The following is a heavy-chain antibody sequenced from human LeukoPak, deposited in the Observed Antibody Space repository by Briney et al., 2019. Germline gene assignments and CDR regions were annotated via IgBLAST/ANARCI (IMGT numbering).Heavy chain of an antibody. CDR2: INHSGST. D-gene: IGHD3-16*01. CDR3: ARGREYDYVWGSWHQERHKPRGTFSY. CDR1: GGSFSGYY. Sequence: SETLSLTCAVYGGSFSGYYWSWIRQPPGKGLEWIGEINHSGSTNYNPSLKSRVTISVDTSKNQFSLKLSSVPAADTAVYYCARGREYDYVWGSWHQERHKPRGTFSYWGQGTLVTVSS. J-gene: IGHJ4*02. V-gene: IGHV4-34*01.